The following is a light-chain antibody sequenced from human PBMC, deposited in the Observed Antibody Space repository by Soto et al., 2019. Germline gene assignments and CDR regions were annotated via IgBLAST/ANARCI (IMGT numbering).Light chain of an antibody. CDR1: QSVSNY. Sequence: EVVVTQSPATLSVSPGERATLSCRASQSVSNYLVWYQQKPGQAPRLLLYGASTRATGIPARFSGTGSGTEFTLTINSLQSEDFAVYYCQQCNNWPRTFGQGTKVEIK. J-gene: IGKJ1*01. CDR3: QQCNNWPRT. V-gene: IGKV3-15*01. CDR2: GAS.